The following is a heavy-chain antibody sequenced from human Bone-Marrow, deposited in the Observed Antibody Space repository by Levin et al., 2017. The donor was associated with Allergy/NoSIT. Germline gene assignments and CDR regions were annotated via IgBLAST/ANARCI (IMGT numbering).Heavy chain of an antibody. CDR3: AKSTGTARHYYPYGLDV. CDR2: LYSGDRT. J-gene: IGHJ6*02. V-gene: IGHV3-53*01. CDR1: GFSVSTHY. D-gene: IGHD4-17*01. Sequence: GESLKISCAASGFSVSTHYMSWVRQAPGKGLEWVSVLYSGDRTYYADSVKGRFTISRDSSKNTLYLQLNSLIVEATAVYYCAKSTGTARHYYPYGLDVWGQGTTVTVSS.